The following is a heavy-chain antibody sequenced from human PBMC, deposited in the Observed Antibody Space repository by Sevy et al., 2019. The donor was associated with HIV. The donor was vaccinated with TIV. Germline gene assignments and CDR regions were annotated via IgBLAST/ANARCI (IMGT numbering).Heavy chain of an antibody. CDR3: ARRYFDL. V-gene: IGHV3-7*01. CDR1: GFTFDAFW. Sequence: GGSLRLSCAASGFTFDAFWMQWVRHAPGKGLEWVANIRPDGNEIYYAESVRGRFTISRDNSKESLYLQMSNLRVDDTATYFCARRYFDLWGQGALVTVSS. J-gene: IGHJ4*02. CDR2: IRPDGNEI.